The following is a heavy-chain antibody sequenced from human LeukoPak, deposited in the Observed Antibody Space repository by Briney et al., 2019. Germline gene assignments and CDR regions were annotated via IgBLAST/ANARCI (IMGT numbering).Heavy chain of an antibody. CDR2: IYYSGST. Sequence: SETLSLTCTLSGGSISSSSYYWGWIRQPPGKGLEWIGSIYYSGSTYYNPSLKSRVTISVDTSKNQFSLKLSSVTAADTAVYYCAREQLYYYDSSGRGVDYWGQGTLVTVSS. V-gene: IGHV4-39*07. CDR1: GGSISSSSYY. D-gene: IGHD3-22*01. J-gene: IGHJ4*02. CDR3: AREQLYYYDSSGRGVDY.